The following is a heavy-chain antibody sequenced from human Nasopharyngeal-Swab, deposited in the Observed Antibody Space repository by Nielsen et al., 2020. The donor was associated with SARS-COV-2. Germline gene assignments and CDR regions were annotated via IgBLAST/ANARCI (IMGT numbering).Heavy chain of an antibody. Sequence: SETLSLTCAVYGGSFSGYYWSWIRQSPGKGLEWIGELNHSGSINYNLSLKSRVTISVETSKNQFSLKLSSVTAADTAVYYCARGRGITVTTPSPVFDYWGQGTLVTVSS. CDR2: LNHSGSI. V-gene: IGHV4-34*01. CDR1: GGSFSGYY. CDR3: ARGRGITVTTPSPVFDY. J-gene: IGHJ4*02. D-gene: IGHD1-20*01.